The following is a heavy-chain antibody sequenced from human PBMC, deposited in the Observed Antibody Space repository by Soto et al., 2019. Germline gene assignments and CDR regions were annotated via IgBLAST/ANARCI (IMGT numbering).Heavy chain of an antibody. V-gene: IGHV1-69*04. J-gene: IGHJ4*02. CDR1: GGTFSSYT. Sequence: WASVKVSCKASGGTFSSYTISWVRQAPGQGLEWMGRIIPTLGIANYAQKYQGRVTITADKSTSTAYMELSSLRSEDTAVYYCARDLVAVAVFDYWGQGTLVTVSS. CDR2: IIPTLGIA. CDR3: ARDLVAVAVFDY. D-gene: IGHD6-19*01.